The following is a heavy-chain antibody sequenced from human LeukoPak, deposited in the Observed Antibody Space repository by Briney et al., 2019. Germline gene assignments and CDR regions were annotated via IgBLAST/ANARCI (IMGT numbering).Heavy chain of an antibody. CDR1: GGSISSSNW. J-gene: IGHJ4*02. CDR3: AIKAELGSYFDY. CDR2: IYHSGST. V-gene: IGHV4-4*02. D-gene: IGHD1-26*01. Sequence: SETLSLTCAVSGGSISSSNWWTWVRQPPGKGLEWIGEIYHSGSTNYNPSLKSRVTISVDKSQNQFSLNLSSVTAADTAVYYCAIKAELGSYFDYWGQGTLVTVSS.